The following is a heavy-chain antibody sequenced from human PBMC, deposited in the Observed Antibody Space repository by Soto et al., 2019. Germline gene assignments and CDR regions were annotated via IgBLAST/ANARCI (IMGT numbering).Heavy chain of an antibody. J-gene: IGHJ6*02. CDR3: ARVVIAGYFDWLPRGNYYYGMDV. CDR1: GYTFTSYD. V-gene: IGHV1-8*01. CDR2: MNPNSGNT. D-gene: IGHD3-9*01. Sequence: ASVKVSFKSSGYTFTSYDINWVRQATGQGLEWMGWMNPNSGNTGYAQKFQGRVTMTRNTSISTAYMELSSLRSEDTAVYYCARVVIAGYFDWLPRGNYYYGMDVWGQGTTVTVSS.